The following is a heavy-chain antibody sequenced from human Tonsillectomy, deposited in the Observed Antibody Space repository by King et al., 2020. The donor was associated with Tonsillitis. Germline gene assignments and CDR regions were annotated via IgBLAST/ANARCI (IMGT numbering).Heavy chain of an antibody. V-gene: IGHV4-59*01. CDR2: IYYSGST. CDR3: ARDQDVGTDYYYDMDV. J-gene: IGHJ6*02. Sequence: QLQESGPGLVKPSETLSLTCTVSGGSISSYYWSWIRQPPGKGLEWIGYIYYSGSTNYNPSLKSRVTISVDTSKNQFSLKLSSVTAADTAVYYCARDQDVGTDYYYDMDVWGQGTTVTVSS. CDR1: GGSISSYY. D-gene: IGHD1-1*01.